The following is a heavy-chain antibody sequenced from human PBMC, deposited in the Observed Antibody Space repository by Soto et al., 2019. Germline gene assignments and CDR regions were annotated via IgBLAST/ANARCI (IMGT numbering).Heavy chain of an antibody. CDR3: ARSTSLGGMDV. CDR1: GFSFSTYS. D-gene: IGHD1-1*01. V-gene: IGHV3-21*01. J-gene: IGHJ6*02. Sequence: EVQLVESGGGLVMPGGSLRLSCIASGFSFSTYSMNWVRQAPGKGLEWGSSIRRSGDYTYYADSLKGRFTISRDKAKNSLSLQMISLRAEDTAVYYCARSTSLGGMDVWGQGTTVTVSS. CDR2: IRRSGDYT.